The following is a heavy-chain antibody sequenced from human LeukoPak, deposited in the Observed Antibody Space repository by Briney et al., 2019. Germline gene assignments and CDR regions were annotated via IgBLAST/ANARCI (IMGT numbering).Heavy chain of an antibody. D-gene: IGHD3-22*01. V-gene: IGHV4-34*01. CDR1: GGSFSGYY. J-gene: IGHJ4*02. Sequence: PSETLSLTCAVYGGSFSGYYWSWIRQPPGKGLEWIGEINHSGSTNYNPSLESRVTISVDTSKNQFSLKLSSVTAADTAVYYCARGRGLKYYYDSSGYYMPGRDYWGQGTLVTVSS. CDR2: INHSGST. CDR3: ARGRGLKYYYDSSGYYMPGRDY.